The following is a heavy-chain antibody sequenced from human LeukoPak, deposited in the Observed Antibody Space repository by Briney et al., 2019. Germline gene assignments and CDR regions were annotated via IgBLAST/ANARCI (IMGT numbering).Heavy chain of an antibody. D-gene: IGHD3-22*01. CDR2: IDPYGGDT. Sequence: PGGSLRLSCGASGFSFISYWMHWVRQTPEKRLVWVSYIDPYGGDTNYADSVKGRFTISRDNDKNTLYLQMNSLRVDDTAVYFCARGPYYYDSVGHPDIRGDGTMVTVSS. J-gene: IGHJ3*02. V-gene: IGHV3-74*01. CDR1: GFSFISYW. CDR3: ARGPYYYDSVGHPDI.